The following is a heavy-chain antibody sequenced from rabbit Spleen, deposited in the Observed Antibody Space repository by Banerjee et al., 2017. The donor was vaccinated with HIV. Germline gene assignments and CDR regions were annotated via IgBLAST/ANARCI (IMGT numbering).Heavy chain of an antibody. V-gene: IGHV1S45*01. CDR3: ARDTGSSFSTYGMDL. CDR1: GFSFSNKAV. D-gene: IGHD8-1*01. CDR2: IDIGSRDFT. J-gene: IGHJ6*01. Sequence: QEQLVESGGGLVKPGGSLKVSCTASGFSFSNKAVMCWVRQAPGKGLEWIACIDIGSRDFTYYASWAKGRFTISKTSSTTVTLQMTSLTVADTATYFCARDTGSSFSTYGMDLWGPGTLVTVS.